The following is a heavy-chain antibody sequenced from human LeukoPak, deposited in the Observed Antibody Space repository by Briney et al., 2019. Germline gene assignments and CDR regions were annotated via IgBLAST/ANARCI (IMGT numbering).Heavy chain of an antibody. CDR1: GGSISDNTYY. V-gene: IGHV4-39*01. J-gene: IGHJ3*02. Sequence: PSETLSLICIVSGGSISDNTYYWGWIRQPPGKGLEWIGSIYYSGSTYYNPSLKSRVTISVDTSKNQFPLKLSSVTAADTAVYYCARHHEPRSIRAFDIWGQGTMVTVSS. CDR3: ARHHEPRSIRAFDI. CDR2: IYYSGST.